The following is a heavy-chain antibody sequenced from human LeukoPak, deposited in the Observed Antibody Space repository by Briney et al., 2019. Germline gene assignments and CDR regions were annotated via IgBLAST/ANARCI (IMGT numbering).Heavy chain of an antibody. CDR2: IYSGGST. V-gene: IGHV3-66*01. CDR3: ARDPQTVYYYDSSGPQPKDAFDI. D-gene: IGHD3-22*01. J-gene: IGHJ3*02. Sequence: PGGSLRLSCAASGFTVSSNYMNWVRQAPGKGLEWVSVIYSGGSTYYADSVKGRFTISRDNSRNTLYLQMNSLRAEDTAVYYCARDPQTVYYYDSSGPQPKDAFDIWGQGTMVTVSS. CDR1: GFTVSSNY.